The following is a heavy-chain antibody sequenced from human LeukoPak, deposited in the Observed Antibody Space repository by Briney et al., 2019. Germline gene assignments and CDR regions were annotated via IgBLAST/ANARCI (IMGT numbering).Heavy chain of an antibody. CDR3: LKDSGTAALYHWFDP. D-gene: IGHD3-10*01. J-gene: IGHJ5*02. V-gene: IGHV3-23*01. CDR1: GFTFSSYA. CDR2: ISGSGGST. Sequence: GGSLRLSCAASGFTFSSYAMSWVRQAPGKGLGWVSAISGSGGSTYYADSVKGRFTISRDHSKHTLYLQMNSLSPEDTPVYYCLKDSGTAALYHWFDPWAQDTLVTVSS.